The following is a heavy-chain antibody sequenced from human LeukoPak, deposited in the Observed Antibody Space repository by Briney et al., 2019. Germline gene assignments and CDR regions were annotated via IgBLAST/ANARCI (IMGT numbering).Heavy chain of an antibody. V-gene: IGHV3-7*01. Sequence: GGSLRLSCAASGFTFNSYWMNWVRQAPGRGLEWVGNINQDGSQNSSVDSVKGRFTISRDNAKNSLYLQMNSLGAEDTALYYCAREVTASSFDILGQGTMVTVSS. D-gene: IGHD2-21*02. J-gene: IGHJ3*02. CDR2: INQDGSQN. CDR1: GFTFNSYW. CDR3: AREVTASSFDI.